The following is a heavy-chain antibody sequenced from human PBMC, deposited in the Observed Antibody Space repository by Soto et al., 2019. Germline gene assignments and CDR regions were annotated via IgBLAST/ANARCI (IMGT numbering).Heavy chain of an antibody. V-gene: IGHV5-10-1*01. CDR3: ARLGPGD. Sequence: LKISCKVSGISFDDNAISWVRQMPGKGLEWMGRISRDGSSSSYSPSFQGHVSIYADRTTNTAYLQWSNLTTSDTAMYYCARLGPGDWGQGTLVTVSS. J-gene: IGHJ4*02. CDR2: ISRDGSSS. CDR1: GISFDDNA. D-gene: IGHD7-27*01.